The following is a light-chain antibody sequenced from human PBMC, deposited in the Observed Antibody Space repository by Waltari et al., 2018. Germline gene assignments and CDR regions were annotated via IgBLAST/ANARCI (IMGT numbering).Light chain of an antibody. J-gene: IGKJ3*01. Sequence: EIVLTQSPATLSLSPGERATLSCRASQSVSSYLAWYQQKPGQAPRLRIYDASNRATGIPARFSGSGSGTDFTLTISSLEPEDFAVYYCQQRSNWPPRFTFGPGTKVDIK. V-gene: IGKV3-11*01. CDR3: QQRSNWPPRFT. CDR2: DAS. CDR1: QSVSSY.